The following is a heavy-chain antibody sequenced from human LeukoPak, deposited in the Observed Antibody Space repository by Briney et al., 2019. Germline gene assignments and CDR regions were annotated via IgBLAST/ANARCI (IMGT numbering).Heavy chain of an antibody. CDR1: GFTFSIYW. CDR2: INTDGSST. Sequence: GGSLRLSCAASGFTFSIYWMHWVRQAPGKGLVWVSRINTDGSSTSYADSVKGRFTISRDNAKNTLYLQMDSLRAEDTAVYYCARIGPTVTSLNWGQGTLVTVSS. D-gene: IGHD4-17*01. CDR3: ARIGPTVTSLN. V-gene: IGHV3-74*01. J-gene: IGHJ4*02.